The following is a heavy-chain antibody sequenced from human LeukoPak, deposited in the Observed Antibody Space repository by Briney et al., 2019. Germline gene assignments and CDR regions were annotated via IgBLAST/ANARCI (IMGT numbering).Heavy chain of an antibody. V-gene: IGHV3-30*03. CDR1: GFTFSSYG. CDR2: ISYDGSNK. CDR3: AATDGYSYAQWDY. D-gene: IGHD5-18*01. Sequence: GRSLRLSCAASGFTFSSYGMHWVRQAPGKGLEWVAVISYDGSNKYYADSVKGRFTISRDNSKNTLYLQMNSLRAEDTAVYYCAATDGYSYAQWDYWGQGTLVTVSS. J-gene: IGHJ4*02.